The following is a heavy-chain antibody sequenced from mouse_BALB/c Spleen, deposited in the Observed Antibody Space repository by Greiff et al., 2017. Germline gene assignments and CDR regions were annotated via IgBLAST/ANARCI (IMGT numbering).Heavy chain of an antibody. J-gene: IGHJ3*01. CDR3: AREDYDVWFAY. D-gene: IGHD2-4*01. CDR1: GFNIKDTY. V-gene: IGHV14-3*02. CDR2: IDPANGNT. Sequence: DVKLQESGAELVKPGASVKLSCTASGFNIKDTYMHWVKQRPEQGLEWIGRIDPANGNTKYDPKFQGKATITADTSSNTAYLQLSSLTSEDTAVYYCAREDYDVWFAYWGQGTLVTVSA.